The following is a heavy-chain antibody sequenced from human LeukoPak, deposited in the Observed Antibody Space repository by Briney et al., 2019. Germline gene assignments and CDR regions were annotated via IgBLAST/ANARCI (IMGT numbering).Heavy chain of an antibody. CDR1: GFTFSDYY. CDR2: INHSGST. CDR3: ARNRIAAAGDFDY. V-gene: IGHV4-34*01. D-gene: IGHD6-13*01. Sequence: GSLRLSCAASGFTFSDYYMSWIRQPPGKGLEWIGEINHSGSTNYNPSLKSRVTISVDTSKNQFSLKLSSVTAADTAVYYCARNRIAAAGDFDYWGQGTLVTVSS. J-gene: IGHJ4*02.